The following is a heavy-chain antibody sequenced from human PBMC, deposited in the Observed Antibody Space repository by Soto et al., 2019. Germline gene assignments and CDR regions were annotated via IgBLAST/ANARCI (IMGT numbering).Heavy chain of an antibody. D-gene: IGHD3-22*01. J-gene: IGHJ3*02. V-gene: IGHV3-23*01. CDR1: GFTFSSYA. CDR3: AKDRLTRITMIVDAFDI. CDR2: ISGSGGST. Sequence: EVQLLESGGGLVQPGGSLRLSCAASGFTFSSYAMSWVRQAPGKGLEWVSAISGSGGSTYYADSVKGRFTISRDNPKNTLYLQMNSLRAEDTAVYYCAKDRLTRITMIVDAFDIWGQGTMVTVSS.